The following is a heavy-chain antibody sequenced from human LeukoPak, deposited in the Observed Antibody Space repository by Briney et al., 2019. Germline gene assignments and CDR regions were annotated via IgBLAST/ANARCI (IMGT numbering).Heavy chain of an antibody. Sequence: GGSLRLSCAASGFTFSSYAMSWVRQAPGKGLEWVSAISGSGGSTYYADSVKGRFTISRDNSKNTLYLQMNSLRAEDTAVYYCAKEFMLRTVCSSTSCYDIGAFDYWGQGTLITVSS. CDR1: GFTFSSYA. J-gene: IGHJ4*02. CDR2: ISGSGGST. CDR3: AKEFMLRTVCSSTSCYDIGAFDY. D-gene: IGHD2-2*01. V-gene: IGHV3-23*01.